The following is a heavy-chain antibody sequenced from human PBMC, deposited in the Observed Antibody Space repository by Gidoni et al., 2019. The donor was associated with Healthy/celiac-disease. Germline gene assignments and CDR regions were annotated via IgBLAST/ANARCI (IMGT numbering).Heavy chain of an antibody. CDR1: GYTFTGYY. CDR3: ARGGYSGYYFDY. J-gene: IGHJ4*02. D-gene: IGHD5-18*01. CDR2: INPNSGGT. V-gene: IGHV1-2*02. Sequence: QVQLVQAGAEVKKPGASVKVSCKASGYTFTGYYLPWVRQAPGQGLEWMGWINPNSGGTNDAQKFQGRVTMTRDTSISTAYMELSRLRSYDTAVYYCARGGYSGYYFDYWGQGTLVTVSS.